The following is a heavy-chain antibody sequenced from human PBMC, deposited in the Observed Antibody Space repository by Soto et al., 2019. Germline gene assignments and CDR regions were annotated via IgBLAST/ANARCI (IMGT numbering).Heavy chain of an antibody. J-gene: IGHJ6*02. V-gene: IGHV1-18*04. CDR1: CYTGTRYG. CDR3: AREMIVVVPAAAIGPKGHGMDV. D-gene: IGHD2-2*01. Sequence: ASVTYTSRASCYTGTRYGISWLRQAPGQGLDGVGWISAYNGNTNYAQKLQGRVTMTTDTSTSTAYMELRSLRSDDTAVYYCAREMIVVVPAAAIGPKGHGMDVWGQGTTVTVS. CDR2: ISAYNGNT.